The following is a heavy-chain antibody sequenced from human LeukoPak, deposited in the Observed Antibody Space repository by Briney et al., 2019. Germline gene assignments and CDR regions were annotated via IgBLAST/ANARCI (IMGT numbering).Heavy chain of an antibody. D-gene: IGHD1-1*01. CDR2: IYPGDSDT. CDR1: GYRLNKFW. V-gene: IGHV5-51*01. J-gene: IGHJ4*02. CDR3: VRLFRNWSDGGVDQ. Sequence: GESLKILLRASGYRLNKFWIGWVRQMSGEGLEWMVIIYPGDSDTRYSPSSEGQVTISADTSISTAYLQWSSLQASDTAMYYCVRLFRNWSDGGVDQWGQGTLVTVSS.